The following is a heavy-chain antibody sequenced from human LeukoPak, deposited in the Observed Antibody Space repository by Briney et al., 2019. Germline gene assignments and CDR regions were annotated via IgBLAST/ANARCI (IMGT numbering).Heavy chain of an antibody. J-gene: IGHJ4*02. V-gene: IGHV4-59*01. CDR3: ARRRYSYDY. D-gene: IGHD5-18*01. CDR2: IYYSGST. Sequence: PSETLSLTCIVSGGFISSYYWSWIRQPPGKGLEWIGYIYYSGSTNYNPSLKSRVTISVDTSKNQFSLKLSSVTAADTAVYYCARRRYSYDYWGQGTLVTVSS. CDR1: GGFISSYY.